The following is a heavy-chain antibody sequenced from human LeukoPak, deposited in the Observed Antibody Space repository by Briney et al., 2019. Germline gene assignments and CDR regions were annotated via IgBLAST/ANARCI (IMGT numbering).Heavy chain of an antibody. V-gene: IGHV4-30-2*01. CDR2: IYHSGST. CDR1: GGSISGYY. Sequence: SETLSLTCTVSGGSISGYYWSWIRQPPGKGLEWIGYIYHSGSTCYNPSLKSRVTISVDRSKNQFSLKLSSVTAADTAVYYCAVRGGDYDSSGYYKYFDYWGQGTLVTVSS. J-gene: IGHJ4*02. CDR3: AVRGGDYDSSGYYKYFDY. D-gene: IGHD3-22*01.